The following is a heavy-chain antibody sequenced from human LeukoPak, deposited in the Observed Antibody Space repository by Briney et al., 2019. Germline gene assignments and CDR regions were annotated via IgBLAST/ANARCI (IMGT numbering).Heavy chain of an antibody. D-gene: IGHD4-23*01. CDR3: ARGRPHGNDY. J-gene: IGHJ4*02. CDR1: GLGLRNYW. V-gene: IGHV3-7*01. Sequence: GGSLRLSCVGYGLGLRNYWMTWVRQAPGKGLECVANIKQDGRQTYYADSVKGRFTISRDNAKNTLYLQMNSLRVEDTAVYYCARGRPHGNDYWGQGTLVTVSS. CDR2: IKQDGRQT.